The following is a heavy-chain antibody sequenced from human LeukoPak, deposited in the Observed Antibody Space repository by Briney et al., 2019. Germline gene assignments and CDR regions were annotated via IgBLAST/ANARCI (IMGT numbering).Heavy chain of an antibody. J-gene: IGHJ6*02. CDR2: IIPILGIA. V-gene: IGHV1-69*04. Sequence: ASVKVSCKASGGTFSSYAISWVRQAPGQGLEWMGRIIPILGIANYAQKFQGRVTMTRNTSISTAYMELSSLRSEDTAVYYCATKSPADFWSGYPSYYYGMDVWGQGTTVTVSS. CDR1: GGTFSSYA. CDR3: ATKSPADFWSGYPSYYYGMDV. D-gene: IGHD3-3*01.